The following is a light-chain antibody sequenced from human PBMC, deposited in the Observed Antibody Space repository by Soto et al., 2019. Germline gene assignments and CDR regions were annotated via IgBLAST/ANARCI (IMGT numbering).Light chain of an antibody. CDR1: QGISSF. V-gene: IGKV1-9*01. CDR2: GAS. J-gene: IGKJ3*01. CDR3: QQLNSYPT. Sequence: DIQLTQSPSFLSASVGDRVTITCRASQGISSFLAWYQQKPGKAPKLLIYGASTLQSGVPSRFSGSGSGTDFTLTISSLQPEDFATYYCQQLNSYPTFGPGTKVDIK.